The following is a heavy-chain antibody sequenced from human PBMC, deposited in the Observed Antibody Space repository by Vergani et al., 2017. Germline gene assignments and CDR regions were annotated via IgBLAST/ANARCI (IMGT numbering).Heavy chain of an antibody. D-gene: IGHD2-2*01. CDR2: ISGSGGST. V-gene: IGHV3-23*01. CDR1: GFTFSSYA. Sequence: EVQLLESGGGLVQPGGSLRLSCAASGFTFSSYAMSWVRQAPGKGLEWVSAISGSGGSTYYADSVKGRFTISRDNSKNTLYLQMNSLRAEDTAVYYCARGSNRYCSSTSCAIDYWGQGTLVTVSS. J-gene: IGHJ4*02. CDR3: ARGSNRYCSSTSCAIDY.